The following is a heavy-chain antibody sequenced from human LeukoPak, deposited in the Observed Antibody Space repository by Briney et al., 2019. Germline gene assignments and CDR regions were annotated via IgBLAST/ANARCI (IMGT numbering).Heavy chain of an antibody. CDR2: IKQDGSDK. CDR3: ARDYYDSSGYSYYFDY. CDR1: GFTFSSYW. D-gene: IGHD3-22*01. V-gene: IGHV3-7*01. J-gene: IGHJ4*02. Sequence: TGGSLRLSCAASGFTFSSYWMSWVRQAPGKGLGWLANIKQDGSDKYYVDSVKGRFTISRDNAKNSLYLQMNSLRAEDTAVYYCARDYYDSSGYSYYFDYWGQGTLVTASS.